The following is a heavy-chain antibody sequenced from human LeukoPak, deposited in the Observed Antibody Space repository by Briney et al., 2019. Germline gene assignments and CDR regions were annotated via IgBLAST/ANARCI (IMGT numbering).Heavy chain of an antibody. D-gene: IGHD3-16*01. V-gene: IGHV4-39*01. CDR1: GGSISSSSYY. CDR3: ASACLFGGPPHH. CDR2: ISYSGST. Sequence: PSETLSLTCTVSGGSISSSSYYWGWNRQPPGKGLEWIGSISYSGSTYYNPSLKSRVTISVDTSKNQFSLKLTSVTAADTAVYYCASACLFGGPPHHWGQGALFTVSS. J-gene: IGHJ5*02.